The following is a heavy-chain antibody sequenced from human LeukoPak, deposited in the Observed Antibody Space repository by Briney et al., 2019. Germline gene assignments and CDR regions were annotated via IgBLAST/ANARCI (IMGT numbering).Heavy chain of an antibody. CDR1: GFIFSNYG. CDR2: GNT. CDR3: ARGGYYMDV. V-gene: IGHV3-23*01. Sequence: PGGSLRLSCAASGFIFSNYGMSWVRQAPGKGLEWVSGGNTYYADSVKGRFTISRDNSKNTLYLQMNSLRAEDTAVYYCARGGYYMDVWGKGTTVTISS. J-gene: IGHJ6*03. D-gene: IGHD3-16*01.